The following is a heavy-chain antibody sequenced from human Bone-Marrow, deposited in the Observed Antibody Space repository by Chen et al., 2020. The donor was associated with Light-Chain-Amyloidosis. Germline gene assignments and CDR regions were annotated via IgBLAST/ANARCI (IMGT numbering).Heavy chain of an antibody. Sequence: QVQLQQWGAGLLKPSETLSLTCAVYGGSFSGYYWSWIRQPPGKGLEWIGEINHSGSTNYNPSLKSRVTISVDTSKNQFSLKLSSVTAADTAVYYCARVLYYYNGMDVWGQGTTVTVSS. CDR2: INHSGST. V-gene: IGHV4-34*01. CDR3: ARVLYYYNGMDV. CDR1: GGSFSGYY. J-gene: IGHJ6*02.